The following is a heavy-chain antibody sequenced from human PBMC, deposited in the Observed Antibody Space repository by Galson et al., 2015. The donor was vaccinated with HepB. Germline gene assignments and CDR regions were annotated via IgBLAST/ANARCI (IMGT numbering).Heavy chain of an antibody. CDR1: GFTFSSYS. J-gene: IGHJ4*02. CDR3: ARRGYSSGWYDY. D-gene: IGHD6-19*01. V-gene: IGHV3-21*01. CDR2: ISSSSSYI. Sequence: SLRLSCAASGFTFSSYSMNWVRQAPGKGLEWVSSISSSSSYIYYADSVKGRFTISRDNAKNSLYLQMNSLRAEDTAVYYCARRGYSSGWYDYWGQGTLVTVSS.